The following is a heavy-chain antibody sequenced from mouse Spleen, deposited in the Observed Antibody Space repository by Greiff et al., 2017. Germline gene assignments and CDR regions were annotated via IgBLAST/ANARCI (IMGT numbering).Heavy chain of an antibody. D-gene: IGHD2-1*01. CDR3: ASNYDGSYRYFDV. CDR2: INPNYGTT. V-gene: IGHV1-39*01. Sequence: VQLQQPGPELVKPGASVKISCKASGYSFTDYNMNWVKQSNGKSLEWIGVINPNYGTTSYNQKFKGKATLTVDQSSSTAYMQLNSLTSEDSAVYYCASNYDGSYRYFDVWGAGTTVTVSS. CDR1: GYSFTDYN. J-gene: IGHJ1*01.